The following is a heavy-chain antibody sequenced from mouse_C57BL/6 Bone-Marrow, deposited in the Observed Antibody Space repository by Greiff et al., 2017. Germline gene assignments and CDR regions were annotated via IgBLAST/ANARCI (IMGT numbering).Heavy chain of an antibody. CDR2: INPNNGGT. V-gene: IGHV1-18*01. Sequence: VQLQQSGPELVKPGASVKIPCTASGYTFTDYNMDWVKQSHGKSLEWIGDINPNNGGTIYNQKFKGKATLTVDKSSSPAYMELLSLTSEDTAGYDCARHDYYYLYFDYWGQGTTRTVSS. CDR3: ARHDYYYLYFDY. J-gene: IGHJ2*01. CDR1: GYTFTDYN. D-gene: IGHD2-3*01.